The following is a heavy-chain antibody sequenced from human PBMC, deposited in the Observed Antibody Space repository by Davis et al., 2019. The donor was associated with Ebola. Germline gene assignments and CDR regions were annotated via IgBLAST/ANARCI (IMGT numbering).Heavy chain of an antibody. Sequence: AASVKVSCKASGHTSINYDISWVRQAPGQGLEWMGWISGNNGETIYTESLQGRITLTTDTSTRTAYMELRSLRSDDTAVYYCARDLGIDVWGQGTTVTVSS. CDR3: ARDLGIDV. CDR1: GHTSINYD. J-gene: IGHJ6*02. CDR2: ISGNNGET. V-gene: IGHV1-18*04.